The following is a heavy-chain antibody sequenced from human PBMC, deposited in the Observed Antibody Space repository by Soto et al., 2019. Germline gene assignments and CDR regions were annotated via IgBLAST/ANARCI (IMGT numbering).Heavy chain of an antibody. CDR3: ATDLYYYDSSGSPFDP. Sequence: ASVKVSCKASGYTFTSYGISWVQQAPGQGLEWMGWISAYNGNTNYAQKLQGRVTMTTDTSTSTAYMELRSLRSDDTAVYYCATDLYYYDSSGSPFDPWGQGTLVTVSS. CDR2: ISAYNGNT. J-gene: IGHJ5*02. CDR1: GYTFTSYG. D-gene: IGHD3-22*01. V-gene: IGHV1-18*01.